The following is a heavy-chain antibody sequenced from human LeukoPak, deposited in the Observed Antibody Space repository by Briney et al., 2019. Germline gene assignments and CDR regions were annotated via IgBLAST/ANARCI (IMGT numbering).Heavy chain of an antibody. CDR3: VRDGPRIAAAGTSYFQH. CDR2: IYYSGST. V-gene: IGHV4-59*01. D-gene: IGHD6-13*01. J-gene: IGHJ1*01. CDR1: GGSISSYY. Sequence: SETLSFTCTVSGGSISSYYWSWIRQPPGKGLEWIGYIYYSGSTNYNPSLKSRVTISVDTSKDQFSLKLSSVTAADTAVYYCVRDGPRIAAAGTSYFQHWGQGTLVTVSS.